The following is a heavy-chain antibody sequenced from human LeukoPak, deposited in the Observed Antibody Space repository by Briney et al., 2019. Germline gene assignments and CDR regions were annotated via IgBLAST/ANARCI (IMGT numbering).Heavy chain of an antibody. CDR1: GGSISSSNYY. CDR2: IYYSGNT. V-gene: IGHV4-39*01. Sequence: PSETLSLTCTVSGGSISSSNYYWGWIRQPPGKGLEWIGTIYYSGNTYYKTSLESRVTMSADTSNNQFSLELSSVTAADTAVYYCARVGGWGDDYETVTTYKLDRDHNWFDSWGRGIPVTVAS. J-gene: IGHJ5*01. D-gene: IGHD3-9*01. CDR3: ARVGGWGDDYETVTTYKLDRDHNWFDS.